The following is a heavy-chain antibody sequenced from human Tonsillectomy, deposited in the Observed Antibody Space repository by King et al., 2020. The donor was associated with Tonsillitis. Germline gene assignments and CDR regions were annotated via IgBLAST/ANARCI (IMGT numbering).Heavy chain of an antibody. V-gene: IGHV3-9*01. CDR3: AKDIDPRYSYGRRYFDY. CDR1: GFTFDDYA. J-gene: IGHJ4*02. D-gene: IGHD5-18*01. CDR2: ISWNSGSI. Sequence: VQLVESGGGLVQPGRSLRLSCAASGFTFDDYAMHWVRQAPGKGLEWVSGISWNSGSIGYADSVKGRFTISRDNAKNSLYLQMNSLRAEDTALYYCAKDIDPRYSYGRRYFDYWGQGTLVTVSS.